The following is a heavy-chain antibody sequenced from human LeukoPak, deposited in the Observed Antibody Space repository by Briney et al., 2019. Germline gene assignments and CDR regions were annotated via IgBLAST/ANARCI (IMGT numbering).Heavy chain of an antibody. Sequence: PGGSLRLSCAASGFTFSSYSMNWVRQAPGKGLEWVSSISSRSSSIYYADSVQGRFAISRDNAKNSLYLQMNSLRAEDTAVYYCARGWEHLDYFDHWGQGTLVTVSS. J-gene: IGHJ4*02. CDR1: GFTFSSYS. D-gene: IGHD1-26*01. V-gene: IGHV3-21*01. CDR3: ARGWEHLDYFDH. CDR2: ISSRSSSI.